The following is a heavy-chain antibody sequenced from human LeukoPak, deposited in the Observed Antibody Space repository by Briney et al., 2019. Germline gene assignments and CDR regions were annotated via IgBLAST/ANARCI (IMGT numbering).Heavy chain of an antibody. V-gene: IGHV4-59*01. CDR3: ARGLEMATTDFDY. CDR2: TYYSGST. Sequence: SETLSLTCTVSGGSISSYYWSWIRQPPGKGLEWIGYTYYSGSTNYNPSLKSRVTISVDTSKNQFSLKLSSVTAADTAVYYCARGLEMATTDFDYWGQGTLVTVSS. D-gene: IGHD5-24*01. CDR1: GGSISSYY. J-gene: IGHJ4*02.